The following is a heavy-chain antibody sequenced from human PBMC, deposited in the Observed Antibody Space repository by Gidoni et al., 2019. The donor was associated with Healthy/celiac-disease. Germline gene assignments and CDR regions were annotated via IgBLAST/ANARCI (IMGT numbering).Heavy chain of an antibody. CDR1: GGSISSGSYY. V-gene: IGHV4-61*02. J-gene: IGHJ5*02. CDR2: IYTSGST. CDR3: ARGRAGTGWFDA. D-gene: IGHD1-1*01. Sequence: QVQLQESGPGLGKPSQTLSRTCTVSGGSISSGSYYWSWIRQPAGKGLEWIGRIYTSGSTNFTPSLKSRVTISVATSKNQFSLKLSSVTAADTAVYYCARGRAGTGWFDAWGQGTLVTVSS.